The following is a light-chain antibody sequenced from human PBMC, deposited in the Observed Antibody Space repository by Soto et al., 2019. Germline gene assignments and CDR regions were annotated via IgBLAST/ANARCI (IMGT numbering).Light chain of an antibody. CDR2: EVS. V-gene: IGLV2-14*01. Sequence: QSALTQPPSASGSPGQSVTISCTGTSSDVGGYNYVSWYQQHPGKAPKLIIYEVSNRPSGVSNRFSGSKSGNTASLTISGLQTEDEADYYCTSYTSSSTLLFGGGTKLTVL. CDR3: TSYTSSSTLL. CDR1: SSDVGGYNY. J-gene: IGLJ3*02.